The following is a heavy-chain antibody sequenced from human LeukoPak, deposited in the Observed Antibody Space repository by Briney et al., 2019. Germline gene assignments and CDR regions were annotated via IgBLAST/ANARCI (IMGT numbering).Heavy chain of an antibody. V-gene: IGHV3-66*01. CDR3: AGGDSGRYWAFDI. CDR2: TYASGRT. J-gene: IGHJ3*02. Sequence: PGGSLRLSCAASGFTVTTTYMTWVRQAPGKGLEWVSITYASGRTNSADSVKGRFTITRDDSKNTLYLQMNSLRPEDTAIYYCAGGDSGRYWAFDIWSQGTMVTVFS. CDR1: GFTVTTTY. D-gene: IGHD1-26*01.